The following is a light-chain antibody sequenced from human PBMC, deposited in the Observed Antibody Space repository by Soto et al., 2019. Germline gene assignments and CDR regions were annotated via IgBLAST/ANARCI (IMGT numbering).Light chain of an antibody. V-gene: IGLV2-14*03. J-gene: IGLJ1*01. CDR3: SSYRTSNTRQIV. CDR2: DVS. CDR1: SSDVGGYNY. Sequence: QSALTQPASVSGSPGQSITISCTGTSSDVGGYNYVSWYQHRPGKAPKLMIYDVSNRPSVVSNRFSGSKSGNTASLSISGLQPEDEADYYCSSYRTSNTRQIVCGTGTKVTVL.